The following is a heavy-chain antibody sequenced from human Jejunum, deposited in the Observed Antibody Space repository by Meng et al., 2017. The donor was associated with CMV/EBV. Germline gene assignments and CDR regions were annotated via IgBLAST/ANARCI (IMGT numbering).Heavy chain of an antibody. CDR3: TSRVGATPSYYGMDV. J-gene: IGHJ6*02. Sequence: GDNYLSWVRQAPGKGLEWVGFIRSKTYGGTTEYAASVTGRFTISRDDSKNIAYLHMNSLETEDTAVYYCTSRVGATPSYYGMDVWGQGTTVTVSS. CDR1: GDNY. V-gene: IGHV3-49*04. CDR2: IRSKTYGGTT. D-gene: IGHD1-26*01.